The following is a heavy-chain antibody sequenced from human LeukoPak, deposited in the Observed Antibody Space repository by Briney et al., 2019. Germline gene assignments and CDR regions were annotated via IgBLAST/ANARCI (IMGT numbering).Heavy chain of an antibody. V-gene: IGHV3-64*01. CDR1: GFTFSSYA. Sequence: GGSLRLSCAASGFTFSSYAMHWVRQAPGKGLEYVSAISSNGGSTYYANSVKGRFTISRDNSKNTLYLQMGSLRAEDMAVYYCARAEASYHYDSSGYYCDYWGRGTLVTVSS. D-gene: IGHD3-22*01. J-gene: IGHJ4*02. CDR2: ISSNGGST. CDR3: ARAEASYHYDSSGYYCDY.